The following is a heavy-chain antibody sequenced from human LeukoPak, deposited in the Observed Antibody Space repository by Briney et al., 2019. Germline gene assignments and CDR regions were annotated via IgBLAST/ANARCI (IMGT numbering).Heavy chain of an antibody. CDR3: ARDRRGGTINFAS. J-gene: IGHJ4*02. V-gene: IGHV3-48*03. CDR2: ISSSGSDI. Sequence: PGGSLRLSCAASGFTFSSYEMNGVRQAPGKGLEWVSYISSSGSDIYYADSGKGRFTISRDNAKNSLFLQMDSLRAEDTAVYYCARDRRGGTINFASWGRGSLVSVSS. D-gene: IGHD1-14*01. CDR1: GFTFSSYE.